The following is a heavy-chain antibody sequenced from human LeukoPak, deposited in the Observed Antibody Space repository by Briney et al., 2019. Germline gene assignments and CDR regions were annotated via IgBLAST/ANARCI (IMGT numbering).Heavy chain of an antibody. D-gene: IGHD6-13*01. J-gene: IGHJ4*02. CDR3: AKYEKAYSSSCIDY. CDR1: GFTFSNYV. CDR2: ITGRGVGT. Sequence: PGGSLRLSCAASGFTFSNYVMSWVRQAPGKGLEWVSTITGRGVGTYYADSVKGRFTISRDDSKNTLYLQMNSLRVEDTAVYYCAKYEKAYSSSCIDYWGQGTLVTVSS. V-gene: IGHV3-23*01.